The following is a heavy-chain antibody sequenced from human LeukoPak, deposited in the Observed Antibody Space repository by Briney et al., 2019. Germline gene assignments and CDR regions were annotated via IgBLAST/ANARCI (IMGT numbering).Heavy chain of an antibody. D-gene: IGHD3-3*01. Sequence: SVKVSCKASGGTFSSYTISWVRQAPGQGLEWMGRIIPIIGIAKYAQKLQSRVTICADKSTSTAYMELSSLRSEDTAVYYCARSRFLEWLLPNDAFDIWGQGTMVTVST. J-gene: IGHJ3*02. CDR1: GGTFSSYT. CDR3: ARSRFLEWLLPNDAFDI. CDR2: IIPIIGIA. V-gene: IGHV1-69*02.